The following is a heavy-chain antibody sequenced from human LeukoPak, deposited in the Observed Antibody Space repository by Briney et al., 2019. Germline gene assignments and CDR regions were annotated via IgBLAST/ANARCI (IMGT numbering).Heavy chain of an antibody. D-gene: IGHD3-3*01. CDR1: GGSFSGYY. CDR2: INHSGST. V-gene: IGHV4-34*01. Sequence: PSETLSLTCAVYGGSFSGYYWSWIRQPPGKGLEWIGEINHSGSTNYNPSLKSRVTISVDTSKNQFSLKLSSVTAADTAVYYCARGARVLRFLEWLSQYNWFDPWGQGTLVTVSS. J-gene: IGHJ5*02. CDR3: ARGARVLRFLEWLSQYNWFDP.